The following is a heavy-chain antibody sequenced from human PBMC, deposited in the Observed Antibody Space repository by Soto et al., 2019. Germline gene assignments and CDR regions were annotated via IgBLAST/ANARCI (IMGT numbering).Heavy chain of an antibody. Sequence: QVQLVESGGGVVQPGRSLRLSCAASGFSFSSYGMHWVRQAPGKGLEWVAVISYDGSNEYYADSVKGRFTISRDNSKNPVYLQMNSLRAEDTAVYYCAKDRTGGYYYCGMDVWGQGTTVTVSS. V-gene: IGHV3-30*18. CDR1: GFSFSSYG. J-gene: IGHJ6*02. D-gene: IGHD1-1*01. CDR2: ISYDGSNE. CDR3: AKDRTGGYYYCGMDV.